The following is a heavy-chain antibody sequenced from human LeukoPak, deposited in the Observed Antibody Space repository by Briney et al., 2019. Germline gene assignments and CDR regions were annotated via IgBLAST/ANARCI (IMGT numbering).Heavy chain of an antibody. CDR1: GGSISSSSYY. D-gene: IGHD5-18*01. V-gene: IGHV4-39*01. J-gene: IGHJ4*02. CDR3: ARKRLYNYIDY. CDR2: IYYSGST. Sequence: SETLSLTCTVSGGSISSSSYYWGWIRQPPGKGLEWIGSIYYSGSTYYNPSLKSRVTISVDTSKNQFSLKLSSVTAADTAVYYCARKRLYNYIDYWGQGTLVTVSS.